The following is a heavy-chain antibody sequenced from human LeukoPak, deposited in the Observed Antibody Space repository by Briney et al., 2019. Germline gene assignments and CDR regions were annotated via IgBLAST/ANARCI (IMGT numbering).Heavy chain of an antibody. V-gene: IGHV3-48*02. Sequence: GGSLRLSCAASGFTVSSNYMSWVRQAPGKGLEWVSAISGSGGSTYYADSVKGRFTISRDNAKNSLYLQMNSLRDEDTAVYYCARAFGLTDYWGQGTLVTVSS. CDR3: ARAFGLTDY. CDR1: GFTVSSNY. D-gene: IGHD3/OR15-3a*01. CDR2: ISGSGGST. J-gene: IGHJ4*02.